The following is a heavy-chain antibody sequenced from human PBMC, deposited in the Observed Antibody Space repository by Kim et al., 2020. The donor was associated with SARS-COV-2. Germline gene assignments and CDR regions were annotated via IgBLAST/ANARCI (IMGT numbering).Heavy chain of an antibody. CDR1: GGSISSSSYY. J-gene: IGHJ6*02. Sequence: SETLSLTCTVSGGSISSSSYYWGWIRQPPGKGLEWIGSIYYSGSTYYNPSLKSRVTISVDTSKNQFSLKLSSVTAADTAVYYCARRAHSSSWYYYYYYYGMDVWGQGTTVTVSS. CDR2: IYYSGST. CDR3: ARRAHSSSWYYYYYYYGMDV. V-gene: IGHV4-39*01. D-gene: IGHD6-13*01.